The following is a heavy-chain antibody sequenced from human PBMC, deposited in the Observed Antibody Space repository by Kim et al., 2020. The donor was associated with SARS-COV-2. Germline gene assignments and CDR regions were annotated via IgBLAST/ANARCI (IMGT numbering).Heavy chain of an antibody. Sequence: IYYRARTNTNPSLKSRFTISVHTSKNQFSLKRSSVTAADTAVYYCASLEYWGQGTLVTVSS. V-gene: IGHV4-59*01. J-gene: IGHJ4*02. CDR3: ASLEY. CDR2: IYYRART.